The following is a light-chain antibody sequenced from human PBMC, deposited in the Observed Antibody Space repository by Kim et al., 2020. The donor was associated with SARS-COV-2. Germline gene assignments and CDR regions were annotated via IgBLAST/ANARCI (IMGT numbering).Light chain of an antibody. V-gene: IGKV1-27*01. Sequence: ASVGDRVTITCRASQDIANSLAWYQQKPGTVPKVLIYGASTLQSGVPSRFSGSGSGTEFTLTIGSLQTEDVATYYCQKYNNAPWTFGPGTKVDIK. CDR1: QDIANS. CDR2: GAS. J-gene: IGKJ1*01. CDR3: QKYNNAPWT.